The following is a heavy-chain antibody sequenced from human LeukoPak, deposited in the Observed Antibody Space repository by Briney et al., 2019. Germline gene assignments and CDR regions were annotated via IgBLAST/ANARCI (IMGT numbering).Heavy chain of an antibody. CDR2: ISSSSSYI. CDR1: GFTFSSYS. Sequence: PGGSLRLSCAASGFTFSSYSMNWVRQAPGKGLEWVSSISSSSSYIYYADTLKGRFPISRDNAKNSLYLQMNSLRAEDTAVYYCARDGGSITGTTGLFDYWGQGTLVTVSS. D-gene: IGHD1-7*01. V-gene: IGHV3-21*01. CDR3: ARDGGSITGTTGLFDY. J-gene: IGHJ4*02.